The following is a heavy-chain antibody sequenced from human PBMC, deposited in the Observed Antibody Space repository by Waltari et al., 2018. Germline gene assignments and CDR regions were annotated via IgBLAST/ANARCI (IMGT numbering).Heavy chain of an antibody. V-gene: IGHV1-69*04. Sequence: QVQLVQSGAEVKKPGSSVKVSCKASGGTFWSYAISWVRQATGQGLEWMGRIVPILGTTNYAQKFQGRVTITADKSTSTAYMELSSLRSEDTAVYYCARDTGSSGYYFDYWGQGTLVTVSS. D-gene: IGHD6-6*01. CDR2: IVPILGTT. CDR3: ARDTGSSGYYFDY. J-gene: IGHJ4*02. CDR1: GGTFWSYA.